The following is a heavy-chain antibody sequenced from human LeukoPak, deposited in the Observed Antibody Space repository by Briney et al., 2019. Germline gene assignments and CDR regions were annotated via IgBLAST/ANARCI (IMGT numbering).Heavy chain of an antibody. Sequence: GGSLRLSCAVSGFTVSDNYISWVRQAPGKGLEWVSIFYAGGTTYYADSVQGRFTISRDDSKNTLFLQMNSLTAEDTAVYYCAKGSAVADIYFDYWGQGTLVTVSS. J-gene: IGHJ4*02. V-gene: IGHV3-53*01. CDR3: AKGSAVADIYFDY. D-gene: IGHD6-19*01. CDR1: GFTVSDNY. CDR2: FYAGGTT.